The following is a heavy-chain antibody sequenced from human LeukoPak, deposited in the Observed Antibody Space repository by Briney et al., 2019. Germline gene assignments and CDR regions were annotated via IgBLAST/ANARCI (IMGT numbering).Heavy chain of an antibody. J-gene: IGHJ3*02. CDR3: ARDLKQQLVLCRAFDI. CDR1: GFTFSSYS. Sequence: PGGSLRLSCAASGFTFSSYSMNWVRQAPGKGLEWVSSISSSSSYIYYADSVKGRFTISRDNAKNSLYPQMNSLRAEDTAVYYCARDLKQQLVLCRAFDIWGQGTMVTVSS. CDR2: ISSSSSYI. D-gene: IGHD6-13*01. V-gene: IGHV3-21*01.